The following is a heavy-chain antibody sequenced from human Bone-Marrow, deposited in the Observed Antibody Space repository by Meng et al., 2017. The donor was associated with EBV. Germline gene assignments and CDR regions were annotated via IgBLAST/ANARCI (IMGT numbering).Heavy chain of an antibody. J-gene: IGHJ4*02. D-gene: IGHD4-17*01. Sequence: QGQLHEGGAGRLKPSETLSLTCAVYGGSFSGYYWRWIRQPPGKGLEWIGEINHSGSTNYNPSLKSRVTISVDTSKNQFSLKLSSVTAADTAVYYCASQIKYGDYDEGGFDYWGQGTLVTVSS. CDR3: ASQIKYGDYDEGGFDY. CDR2: INHSGST. CDR1: GGSFSGYY. V-gene: IGHV4-34*01.